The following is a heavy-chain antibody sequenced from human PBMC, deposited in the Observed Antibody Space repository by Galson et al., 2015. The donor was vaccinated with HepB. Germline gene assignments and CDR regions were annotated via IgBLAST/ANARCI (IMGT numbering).Heavy chain of an antibody. Sequence: SVKVSCKASGGTFSSYTISWVRQAPGQGLEWMGRIIPILGIANYAQKFQGRVTITADKSTSTAYMELSSLRSEDTAVYYCARVSGYDYFKNTSDAFDIWGQGTMVTVSS. J-gene: IGHJ3*02. V-gene: IGHV1-69*02. D-gene: IGHD5-12*01. CDR1: GGTFSSYT. CDR2: IIPILGIA. CDR3: ARVSGYDYFKNTSDAFDI.